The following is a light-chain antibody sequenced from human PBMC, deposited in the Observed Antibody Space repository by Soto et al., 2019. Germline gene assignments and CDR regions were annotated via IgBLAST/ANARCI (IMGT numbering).Light chain of an antibody. Sequence: DIVMTQSPATLSVSPGGRATLSCRASQSVSSNLAWYQQKPGQAPRLLMYGASTRATGIPGRFSGSGSGTEFTLTISSLQSEDFAIYYCQQGDRWPWTFGQGTKVEIK. CDR3: QQGDRWPWT. V-gene: IGKV3D-15*01. CDR1: QSVSSN. J-gene: IGKJ1*01. CDR2: GAS.